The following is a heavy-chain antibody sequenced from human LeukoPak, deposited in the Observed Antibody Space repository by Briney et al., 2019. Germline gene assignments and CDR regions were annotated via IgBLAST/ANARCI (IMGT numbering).Heavy chain of an antibody. J-gene: IGHJ4*02. V-gene: IGHV1-2*02. D-gene: IGHD3-10*01. CDR1: GYTFTGYY. Sequence: GASVKVSCKASGYTFTGYYMHWVRQAPGQGLEWMGWINPNSGGTNYAQKFQGRVTMTRDTSISTAYMELSRLRSDDTAVYYCARDYRQGGTLWFGESLLYFDYWGQGTLVTVSS. CDR3: ARDYRQGGTLWFGESLLYFDY. CDR2: INPNSGGT.